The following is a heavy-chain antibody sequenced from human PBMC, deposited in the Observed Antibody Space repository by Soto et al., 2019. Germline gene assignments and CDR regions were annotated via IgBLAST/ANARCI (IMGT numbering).Heavy chain of an antibody. Sequence: QVQLVQSGSEVKKPGASVRVTCKASGYTFRNYGISWVREAPGQGLEWMGWVSAYNRNSNYAQKFEDRVIMPAATATSTAYLELRGLRSDDTAIYYCARDRQWEPLLYWGQGTLVTVSS. CDR1: GYTFRNYG. CDR3: ARDRQWEPLLY. J-gene: IGHJ4*02. CDR2: VSAYNRNS. V-gene: IGHV1-18*01. D-gene: IGHD1-26*01.